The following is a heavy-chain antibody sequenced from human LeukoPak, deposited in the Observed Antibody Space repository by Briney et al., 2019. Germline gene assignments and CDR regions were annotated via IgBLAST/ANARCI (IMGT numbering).Heavy chain of an antibody. V-gene: IGHV3-9*01. Sequence: GGSLRLSCAASGFTFDDYAMHWVRQAPGKGLEWVSGISWNSGSIGYADSVKGRFTISRDNAKNSLYLQMNSLRAEDTALYYCAREAAATSLWGRGTLVTVSS. CDR3: AREAAATSL. CDR1: GFTFDDYA. J-gene: IGHJ2*01. CDR2: ISWNSGSI. D-gene: IGHD6-25*01.